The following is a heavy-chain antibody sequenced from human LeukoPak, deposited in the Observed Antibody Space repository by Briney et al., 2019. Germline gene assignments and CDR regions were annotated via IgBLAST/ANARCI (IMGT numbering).Heavy chain of an antibody. CDR3: AKRGVVIRVILVGFYKEAYYFDS. V-gene: IGHV3-23*01. J-gene: IGHJ4*02. D-gene: IGHD3-22*01. CDR2: MSGSGGGT. Sequence: PGGSLRLSCAVSGITLSNYGMSWVRKAPGKGLEWVAGMSGSGGGTNYADSVKGRFTVSRDNSKNTLYLQMKSLRAEDTAVYFCAKRGVVIRVILVGFYKEAYYFDSWAREPWSPSPQ. CDR1: GITLSNYG.